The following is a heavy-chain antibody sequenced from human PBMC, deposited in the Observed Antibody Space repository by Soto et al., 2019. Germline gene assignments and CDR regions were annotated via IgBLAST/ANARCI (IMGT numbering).Heavy chain of an antibody. CDR2: IAAYNGNT. CDR1: GYTFTSYG. J-gene: IGHJ4*02. CDR3: VRNLDTSSWYPGNPYYFDY. Sequence: QVQLVQSGAEVKKPGASVKVACKASGYTFTSYGISWVRQAPGQGLEWMGWIAAYNGNTKYAQMFEGRVTMTIDTFTSTTYVDLTSLTSDDTAVYFCVRNLDTSSWYPGNPYYFDYWGQGTLVTVSS. D-gene: IGHD6-13*01. V-gene: IGHV1-18*01.